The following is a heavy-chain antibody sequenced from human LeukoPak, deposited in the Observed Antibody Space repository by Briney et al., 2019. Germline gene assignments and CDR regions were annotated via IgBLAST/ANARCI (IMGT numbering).Heavy chain of an antibody. V-gene: IGHV1-18*01. Sequence: GASVKVSCKASGYTFTGYGISWVRQAPGQGLEWMGWISAYNGNTNYAQKLQGRVTMTTDTSTSTAYMELRSLRSDDTAVYYCARDGPEDSSGRSPYYYYGMDVWGQGTTVTVSS. J-gene: IGHJ6*02. CDR1: GYTFTGYG. CDR2: ISAYNGNT. CDR3: ARDGPEDSSGRSPYYYYGMDV. D-gene: IGHD3-22*01.